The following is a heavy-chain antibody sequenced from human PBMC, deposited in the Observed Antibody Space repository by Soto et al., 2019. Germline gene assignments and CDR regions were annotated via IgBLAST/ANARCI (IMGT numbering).Heavy chain of an antibody. V-gene: IGHV3-23*01. CDR2: ISGSGGST. D-gene: IGHD4-4*01. CDR1: GFTFSSYA. J-gene: IGHJ4*02. Sequence: PGGSLRLSCAASGFTFSSYAMSWVRQAPGKGLEWVSAISGSGGSTYYADSVKGRFTISRDNSKNTLYLQMNSLRAEDTAVYYCAKTEKSLYSNYYLYWGQGTLVTVSS. CDR3: AKTEKSLYSNYYLY.